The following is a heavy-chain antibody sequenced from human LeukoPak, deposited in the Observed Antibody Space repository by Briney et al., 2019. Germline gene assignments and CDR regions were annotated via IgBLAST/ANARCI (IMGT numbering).Heavy chain of an antibody. Sequence: GGSLTLSCAASGFSFSNYGMSWVRQAPGKGLEWVSTFTGSGGSPFYADPVTPRFPISRNNSKNTLFLQMNSLRAEDTAIYYCARHPSRSPYGSGRAYIDYWGQGTLVTVSS. D-gene: IGHD3-10*01. J-gene: IGHJ4*02. CDR2: FTGSGGSP. CDR3: ARHPSRSPYGSGRAYIDY. V-gene: IGHV3-23*01. CDR1: GFSFSNYG.